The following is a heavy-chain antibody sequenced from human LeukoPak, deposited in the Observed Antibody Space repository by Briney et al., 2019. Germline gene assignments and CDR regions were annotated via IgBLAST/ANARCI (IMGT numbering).Heavy chain of an antibody. D-gene: IGHD3-10*01. CDR2: IYWDDDK. J-gene: IGHJ4*02. V-gene: IGHV2-5*02. CDR1: GFSLSTSGVG. CDR3: AYGSGRTFDY. Sequence: SGPTLVNPTQTLTLTCTFSGFSLSTSGVGVGWIRQPPGKALEWLALIYWDDDKRYSPSLKNRLTITKDTSKNQVVLIMTNMDPVDTATYYCAYGSGRTFDYWGQGTLATVSS.